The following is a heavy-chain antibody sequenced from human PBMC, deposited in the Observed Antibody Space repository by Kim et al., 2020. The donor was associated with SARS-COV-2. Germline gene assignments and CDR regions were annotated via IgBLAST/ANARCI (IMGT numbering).Heavy chain of an antibody. V-gene: IGHV3-74*01. J-gene: IGHJ5*02. CDR3: TRDVPHHWFEP. Sequence: TYADFVKGRFSISRDNAKNTRNLQMDRLSDEDTAVYYCTRDVPHHWFEPWGQGTLVTVSS.